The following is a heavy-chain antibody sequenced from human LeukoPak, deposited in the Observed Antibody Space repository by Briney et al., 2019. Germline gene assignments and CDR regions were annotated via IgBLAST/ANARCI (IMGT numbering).Heavy chain of an antibody. Sequence: GGSLRLSCAASGFIVNTNYMTWVRQAPGRGLEWVSFIYADGNTYYADSVKGRFTISRDNAKNSLYLQMNSLRAEDTAVYYCARDSLLLGYSSGWYVDYWGQGTLVTVSS. CDR2: IYADGNT. CDR3: ARDSLLLGYSSGWYVDY. D-gene: IGHD6-19*01. V-gene: IGHV3-53*01. J-gene: IGHJ4*02. CDR1: GFIVNTNY.